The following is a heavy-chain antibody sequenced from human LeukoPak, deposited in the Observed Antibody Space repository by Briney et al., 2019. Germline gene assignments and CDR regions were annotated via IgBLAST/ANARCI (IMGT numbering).Heavy chain of an antibody. J-gene: IGHJ4*02. CDR1: GFTFSSYG. Sequence: PGGSLRLSCAASGFTFSSYGMHWVRQAPGKGLEWVAVIWYDGSNKYYADSVKGRFTISRDNSKNTLYLQMSSLRAEDTAVYYCARDLHELYEGSGYCPVDYWGQGTLVTVSS. D-gene: IGHD3-22*01. CDR2: IWYDGSNK. CDR3: ARDLHELYEGSGYCPVDY. V-gene: IGHV3-33*01.